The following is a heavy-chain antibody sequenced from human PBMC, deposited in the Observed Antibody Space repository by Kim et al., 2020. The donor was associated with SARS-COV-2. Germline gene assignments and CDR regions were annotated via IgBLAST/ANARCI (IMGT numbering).Heavy chain of an antibody. CDR2: IIPILGIA. CDR1: GGTFSSYA. J-gene: IGHJ6*02. Sequence: SVKVSCKASGGTFSSYAISWVRQAPGQGLEWMGRIIPILGIANYAQKFQGRVTITADKSTSTAYMELSSLRSEDTAVYYCASYGSGSYYYYYGMDVCGQ. CDR3: ASYGSGSYYYYYGMDV. V-gene: IGHV1-69*04. D-gene: IGHD3-10*01.